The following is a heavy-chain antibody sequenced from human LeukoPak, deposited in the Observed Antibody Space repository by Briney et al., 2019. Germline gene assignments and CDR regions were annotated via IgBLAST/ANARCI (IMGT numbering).Heavy chain of an antibody. D-gene: IGHD3-22*01. CDR1: GFTFTNYG. V-gene: IGHV3-23*01. Sequence: GGSLRLSCAASGFTFTNYGMSWVRQAAGKGLEWDSDISGSGSSTYYADSVKGRFTISRDNSKNTLFLQMDGLRAEDTAVYYCAKGWYYYDTSGPLDYWGQGTLVTVSS. CDR2: ISGSGSST. CDR3: AKGWYYYDTSGPLDY. J-gene: IGHJ4*02.